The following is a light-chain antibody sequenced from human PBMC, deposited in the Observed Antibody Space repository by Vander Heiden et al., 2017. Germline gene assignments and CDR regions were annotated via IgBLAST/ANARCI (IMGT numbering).Light chain of an antibody. Sequence: DILMTHSPASLSASVGDRITIAWRASQGINSYLAWFQVRPGKAPKCLIYSVSNLHSGIPSKFSGGGSGTDFTLTISSLQPEDFATYYCLQYNTYRWTLGQGTKV. J-gene: IGKJ1*01. CDR1: QGINSY. V-gene: IGKV1-16*02. CDR2: SVS. CDR3: LQYNTYRWT.